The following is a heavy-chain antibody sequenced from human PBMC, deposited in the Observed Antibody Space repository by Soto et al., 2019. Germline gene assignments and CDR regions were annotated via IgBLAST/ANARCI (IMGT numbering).Heavy chain of an antibody. D-gene: IGHD6-13*01. CDR3: ARYRREAVAGYTLDN. Sequence: SETLSLTCTVSGGSISSNYWTWIRQPPGKGPEWIGYVYNSGSTNYNPSLKSRVTISEDTSKSQFSLKVNSMTAADTAVYYCARYRREAVAGYTLDNWGQGILVTVSS. J-gene: IGHJ4*02. CDR2: VYNSGST. CDR1: GGSISSNY. V-gene: IGHV4-59*01.